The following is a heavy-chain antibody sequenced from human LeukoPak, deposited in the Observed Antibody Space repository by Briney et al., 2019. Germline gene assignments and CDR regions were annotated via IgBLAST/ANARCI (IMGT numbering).Heavy chain of an antibody. J-gene: IGHJ5*02. CDR2: INHSGST. CDR1: GGSFSGYY. D-gene: IGHD3-10*01. Sequence: SETLSLTCAVYGGSFSGYYWSWIRQPPGKGLEWIGEINHSGSTNYNPSLKSRVTISVDTSKNQFSLKLSSVTAADTAVYYCARRVVRSRNWFDPWGQGTLVTVSS. CDR3: ARRVVRSRNWFDP. V-gene: IGHV4-34*01.